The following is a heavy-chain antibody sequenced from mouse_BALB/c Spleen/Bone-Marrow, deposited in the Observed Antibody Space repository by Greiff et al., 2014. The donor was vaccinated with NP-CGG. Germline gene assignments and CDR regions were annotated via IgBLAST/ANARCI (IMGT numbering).Heavy chain of an antibody. Sequence: EVQRVESGGGLVKPGGSLKLSCAASGFTFSSYAMSWVRQTPEKRLEWVASISSGGSTYYPDSVKGRFTISRDNARNILYLQMSSLRSEDTAMYYCAGGGGYYYAMDYWGQGTSVTVSS. CDR3: AGGGGYYYAMDY. V-gene: IGHV5-6-5*01. J-gene: IGHJ4*01. CDR1: GFTFSSYA. CDR2: ISSGGST.